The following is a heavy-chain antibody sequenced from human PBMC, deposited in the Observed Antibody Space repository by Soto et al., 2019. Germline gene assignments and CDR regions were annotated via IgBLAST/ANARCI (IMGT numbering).Heavy chain of an antibody. Sequence: GGSLRLSCAASGFTFSSYSMSWVRQAPGKGLEWVSYISSSSSTIYYADSVKGRFTISRDNAKNSLYLQMNSLRAEDTAVYYCARDRLAFDIWGQGTMVTVSS. J-gene: IGHJ3*02. CDR1: GFTFSSYS. V-gene: IGHV3-48*01. CDR2: ISSSSSTI. CDR3: ARDRLAFDI.